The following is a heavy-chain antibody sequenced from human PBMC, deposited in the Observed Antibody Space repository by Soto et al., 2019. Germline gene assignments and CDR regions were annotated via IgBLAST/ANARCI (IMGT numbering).Heavy chain of an antibody. Sequence: QVQLQESGPGLVKPSETLSLTCTVSGGSISSYYWSWIRQPPGKGLEWIGYIYYSGSTNYNPSLKSRVTISVDTSKNQFSLKLSSVTAADTAVYYCAREEVGATAPFDYWGQGTLVTVSS. D-gene: IGHD1-26*01. CDR3: AREEVGATAPFDY. J-gene: IGHJ4*02. CDR2: IYYSGST. V-gene: IGHV4-59*01. CDR1: GGSISSYY.